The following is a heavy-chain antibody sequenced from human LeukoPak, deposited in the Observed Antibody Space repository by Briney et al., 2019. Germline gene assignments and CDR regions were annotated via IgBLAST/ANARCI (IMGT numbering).Heavy chain of an antibody. V-gene: IGHV4-31*03. CDR1: GGSISSGVYY. J-gene: IGHJ4*02. Sequence: SQTLSLTCTVSGGSISSGVYYWSWIRQHPGKGLEWIGYIYYSGSTYYNPSLKSRVTISVDTSKNQFSLRLSSVTAADTAVYYCARVRHTDDYGDYEDYWGQGTLVTVSS. CDR3: ARVRHTDDYGDYEDY. D-gene: IGHD4-17*01. CDR2: IYYSGST.